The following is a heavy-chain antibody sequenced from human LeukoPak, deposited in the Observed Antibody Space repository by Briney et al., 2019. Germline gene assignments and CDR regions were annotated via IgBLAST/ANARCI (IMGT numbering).Heavy chain of an antibody. Sequence: PSQTLSLTCTVSGGSISSGGYYWSWLRQHPGTGLEWIGYIYYSGSTYYNPSLKSRVTTSVDTSKNQFSLKLSSVTAADTAVYYCASPIFGVDRQIDPWGQGPLVTVSS. D-gene: IGHD3-3*01. V-gene: IGHV4-31*03. CDR3: ASPIFGVDRQIDP. J-gene: IGHJ5*02. CDR2: IYYSGST. CDR1: GGSISSGGYY.